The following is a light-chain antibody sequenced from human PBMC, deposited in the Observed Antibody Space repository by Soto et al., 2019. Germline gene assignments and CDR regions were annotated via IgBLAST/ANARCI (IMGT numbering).Light chain of an antibody. V-gene: IGKV2D-29*01. Sequence: DIVMTQTPLSLSVTPGQPASISCRSSQSLVFSDGKTYFYWYLQKPGQPPQLLIHGVSTRFSGVTDRFSGSGSGTDFSLTISRVEAEDVGVYNCMQTVHHPWTFGQGTKVEVK. CDR1: QSLVFSDGKTY. CDR3: MQTVHHPWT. CDR2: GVS. J-gene: IGKJ1*01.